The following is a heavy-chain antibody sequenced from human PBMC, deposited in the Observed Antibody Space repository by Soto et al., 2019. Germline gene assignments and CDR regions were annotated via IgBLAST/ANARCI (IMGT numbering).Heavy chain of an antibody. CDR1: GFTFSNYA. CDR3: AQTYWTSTTCYRNSPLGG. D-gene: IGHD2-2*01. CDR2: ISASGHTA. Sequence: PGGSLRLSCAASGFTFSNYAMSWVRQAPGKGLEWVSGISASGHTAYYADSVKGRFTISRDNSRNTLFLQVNGLRAEDTAVYYCAQTYWTSTTCYRNSPLGGWGQGTTVTVSS. V-gene: IGHV3-23*01. J-gene: IGHJ6*02.